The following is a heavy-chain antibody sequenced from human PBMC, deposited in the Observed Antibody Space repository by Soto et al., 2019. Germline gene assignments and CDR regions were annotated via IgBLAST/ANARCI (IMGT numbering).Heavy chain of an antibody. Sequence: GGSLRLSCAASGYTFSSYAMIWVSQAPGKGLEWVSVISGSGDSTYYADSVKGRFTISRDNSEDTLYLRMNSLRAEDTAVYSCARELGYCSGGNCYLEGAFDIWGQGTMVTVS. CDR2: ISGSGDST. V-gene: IGHV3-23*01. CDR1: GYTFSSYA. CDR3: ARELGYCSGGNCYLEGAFDI. J-gene: IGHJ3*02. D-gene: IGHD2-15*01.